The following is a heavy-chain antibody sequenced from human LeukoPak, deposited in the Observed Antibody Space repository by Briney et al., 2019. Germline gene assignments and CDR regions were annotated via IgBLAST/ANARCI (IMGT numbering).Heavy chain of an antibody. CDR3: ARQGLKGAKEWLQFGYFDY. D-gene: IGHD5-24*01. Sequence: SETLPLTCTVSGGSISSYYWSWIRQPPGKGLEWIGYIYYSGSTNYNPSLKSRVTISVDTSKNQFSLKLSSVTAADTAVYYCARQGLKGAKEWLQFGYFDYWGQGTLVTVSS. CDR2: IYYSGST. V-gene: IGHV4-59*08. J-gene: IGHJ4*02. CDR1: GGSISSYY.